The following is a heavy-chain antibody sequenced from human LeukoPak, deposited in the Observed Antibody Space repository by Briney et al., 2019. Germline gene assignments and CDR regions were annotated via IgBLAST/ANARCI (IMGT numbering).Heavy chain of an antibody. CDR2: ISNSGDTV. CDR1: GFTSSDYY. CDR3: ATGGDTAIFDFDY. J-gene: IGHJ4*02. D-gene: IGHD5-18*01. V-gene: IGHV3-11*01. Sequence: GGSLRLSCAASGFTSSDYYMSWIRQAPGKGLEWVSYISNSGDTVYYADSVKGRFTISRDNAKNSLYLQMNSLRVEDTAVYYCATGGDTAIFDFDYWGQGTLVTVSS.